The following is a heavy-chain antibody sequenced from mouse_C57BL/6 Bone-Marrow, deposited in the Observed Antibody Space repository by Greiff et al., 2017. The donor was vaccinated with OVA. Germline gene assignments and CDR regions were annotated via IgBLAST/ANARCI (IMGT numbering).Heavy chain of an antibody. J-gene: IGHJ3*01. CDR1: GYTFTSYW. V-gene: IGHV1-64*01. D-gene: IGHD1-1*01. CDR2: IHPNSGST. Sequence: VQLQQSGAELVKPGASVKLSCKASGYTFTSYWMHWVKQRPGQGLEWIGMIHPNSGSTNYNEKFKSKATLTVDKSSSTAYMQLSSLTSEDSAVYYCARPSYYYGSSRGFAYWGQGTLVTVSA. CDR3: ARPSYYYGSSRGFAY.